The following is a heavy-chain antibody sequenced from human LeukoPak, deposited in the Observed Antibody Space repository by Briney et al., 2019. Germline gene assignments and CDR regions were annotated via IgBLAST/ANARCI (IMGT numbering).Heavy chain of an antibody. J-gene: IGHJ4*02. CDR3: ARDGGCSGGSCYTDY. CDR1: GGSFSGYY. CDR2: IYYSGST. Sequence: SETLSLTCAVYGGSFSGYYWSWIRQHPGKGLEWIGYIYYSGSTYYNPSLKSRVTMSVDTSKNQFSLKLSSVTAADTAVYYCARDGGCSGGSCYTDYWGQGTLVTVSS. D-gene: IGHD2-15*01. V-gene: IGHV4-31*11.